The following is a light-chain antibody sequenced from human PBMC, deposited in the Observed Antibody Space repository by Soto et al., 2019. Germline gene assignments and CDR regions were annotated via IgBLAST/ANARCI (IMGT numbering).Light chain of an antibody. CDR2: GAS. CDR3: QPYNTGAVT. V-gene: IGKV3-15*01. Sequence: EIEMAQSPDTLDLCRGEITAKYCRASQSVSSNLAWYQQKPGQAPRLLIYGASTRATGIPARFSGSGSGTEFTLTLRSLHSEDFAVYYCQPYNTGAVTFGEGTKVDI. CDR1: QSVSSN. J-gene: IGKJ1*01.